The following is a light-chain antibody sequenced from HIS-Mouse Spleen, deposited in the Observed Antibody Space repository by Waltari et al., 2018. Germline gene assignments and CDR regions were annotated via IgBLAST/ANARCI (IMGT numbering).Light chain of an antibody. Sequence: QSALTQPPSVSRSPGQSITLSCTGTSSDAGCYNYVSWYQQHPGKAPKLMIYEVSNRPSGVSNRFSGSKSGNTASLTISGLQAEDEADYYCSSYTSSSTLVFGGGTKLTVL. V-gene: IGLV2-14*01. CDR2: EVS. CDR1: SSDAGCYNY. J-gene: IGLJ2*01. CDR3: SSYTSSSTLV.